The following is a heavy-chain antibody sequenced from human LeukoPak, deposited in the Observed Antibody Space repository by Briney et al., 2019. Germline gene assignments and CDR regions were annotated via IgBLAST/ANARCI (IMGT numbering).Heavy chain of an antibody. Sequence: ASVKVSCKASGYTFTSYGISWVRHAPGQGLEWMRWISAYNGNTNYAQKLQGRVTMTTDTSTSTAYMELRSLRSDDTAVYYCARDPMIDYYYMDVWGKGTTVTVSS. CDR2: ISAYNGNT. V-gene: IGHV1-18*01. CDR3: ARDPMIDYYYMDV. D-gene: IGHD3-22*01. CDR1: GYTFTSYG. J-gene: IGHJ6*03.